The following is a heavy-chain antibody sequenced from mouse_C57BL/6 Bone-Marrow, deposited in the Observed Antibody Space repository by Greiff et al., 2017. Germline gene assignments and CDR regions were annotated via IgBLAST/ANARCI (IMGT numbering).Heavy chain of an antibody. CDR2: IRNKANGYTT. D-gene: IGHD6-2*01. CDR3: ARPVLGGYYFDY. V-gene: IGHV7-3*01. J-gene: IGHJ2*01. Sequence: EVQGVESGGGLVQPGGSLSLSCAASGFTFTDYYMSWVRQPPGKALEWLGFIRNKANGYTTEYSASVKGRFTISSDNSQSILYLQMNALRAEDSATYYCARPVLGGYYFDYWGQGTTLTVSS. CDR1: GFTFTDYY.